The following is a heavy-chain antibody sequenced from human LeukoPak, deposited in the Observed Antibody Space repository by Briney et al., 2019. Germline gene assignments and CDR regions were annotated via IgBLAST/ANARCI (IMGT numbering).Heavy chain of an antibody. J-gene: IGHJ4*02. CDR3: ARDQPIYDILTGYYTPFDY. CDR1: GFTFSSYA. D-gene: IGHD3-9*01. Sequence: GESLRLSCAASGFTFSSYAMSWVRQAPGKGLEWVSAISGSGGSTYYADSVKGRFTISRDNSKNTLYLQMNSLRAEDTAVYYCARDQPIYDILTGYYTPFDYWGQGTLVTVSS. V-gene: IGHV3-23*01. CDR2: ISGSGGST.